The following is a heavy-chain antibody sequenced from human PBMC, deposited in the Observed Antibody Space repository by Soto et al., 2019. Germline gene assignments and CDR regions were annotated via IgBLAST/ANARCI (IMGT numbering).Heavy chain of an antibody. CDR2: INPNSGDT. CDR3: ASIALPAAIGDYYGVDV. V-gene: IGHV1-2*02. J-gene: IGHJ6*02. Sequence: QVQLVQSGPDVKKPGASVKVSCKASGYTFTGFYIHWVRQAPGQGLEWIGWINPNSGDTNSALNFQGRVSLTRETSTNTAYMELSRLRFDDTAVYYCASIALPAAIGDYYGVDVWGQGTTVTVSS. CDR1: GYTFTGFY. D-gene: IGHD2-2*01.